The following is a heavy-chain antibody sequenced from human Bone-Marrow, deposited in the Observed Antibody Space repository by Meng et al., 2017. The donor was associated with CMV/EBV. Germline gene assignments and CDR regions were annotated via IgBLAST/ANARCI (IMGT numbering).Heavy chain of an antibody. CDR1: GDSVSSNSAA. Sequence: SQTLSLTCAISGDSVSSNSAAWNWIRQSPSRGLEWLGRTYYRSKWYNDYAVSVKSRITINPDTSKNQFSLKLSSVTAADTAVYYCARGGYGGNSRGWFDPWGQGTLVTVSS. D-gene: IGHD4-23*01. CDR2: TYYRSKWYN. J-gene: IGHJ5*02. CDR3: ARGGYGGNSRGWFDP. V-gene: IGHV6-1*01.